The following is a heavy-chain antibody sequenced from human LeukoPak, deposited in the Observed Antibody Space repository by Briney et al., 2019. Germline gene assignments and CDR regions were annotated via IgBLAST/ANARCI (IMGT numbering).Heavy chain of an antibody. CDR3: AKELLWFGELLDY. D-gene: IGHD3-10*01. Sequence: GGSLRLSCAASGFTFSSYAMSWVRQAPGKGLEWVSTVSGSGTRTFYADSVKGRFTISRDNSKNTLYLQVNSLRAEDTALYYCAKELLWFGELLDYWGQGTLVTVSS. CDR1: GFTFSSYA. CDR2: VSGSGTRT. J-gene: IGHJ4*02. V-gene: IGHV3-23*01.